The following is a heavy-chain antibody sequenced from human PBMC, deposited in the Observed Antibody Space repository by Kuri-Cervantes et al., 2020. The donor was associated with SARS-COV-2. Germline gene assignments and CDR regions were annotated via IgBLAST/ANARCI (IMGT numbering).Heavy chain of an antibody. Sequence: SQTLSLTCAVYGGSFSGYYWSWIRQPPGKGLEWIGRIYTSGSTNYNPSLKSRVTISVDTSKNQFSLKLSSVTAADTAVYYCRYSGWSGPYYYYMDVWGKGTTVTVSS. CDR1: GGSFSGYY. CDR3: RYSGWSGPYYYYMDV. CDR2: IYTSGST. J-gene: IGHJ6*03. V-gene: IGHV4-4*08. D-gene: IGHD3-3*01.